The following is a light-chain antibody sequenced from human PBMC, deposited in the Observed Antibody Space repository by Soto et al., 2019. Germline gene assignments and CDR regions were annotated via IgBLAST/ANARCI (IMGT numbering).Light chain of an antibody. Sequence: DIQLTQSPSFLSASVGDRVTITCRASQGISSYLAWYQQKPGKAPKLLIYDASTLQSGVPSRFSGSGSGTEFTLTISSLQPEDFATYYCQQLNNYPRTFGQGTKVELK. CDR2: DAS. CDR1: QGISSY. J-gene: IGKJ1*01. CDR3: QQLNNYPRT. V-gene: IGKV1-9*01.